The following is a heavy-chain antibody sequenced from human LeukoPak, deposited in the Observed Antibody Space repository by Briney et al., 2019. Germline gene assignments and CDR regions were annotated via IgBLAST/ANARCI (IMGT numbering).Heavy chain of an antibody. J-gene: IGHJ4*02. Sequence: ASVKVSCKASGGTFSSYAISWVRQAPGQGLEWMGWISAYNGNTNYAQKLQGRVTMTTDTSTSTAYMELRSLRSDDTAVYYCARDIWNYGYFDYWGQGTLVTVSS. D-gene: IGHD1-7*01. CDR2: ISAYNGNT. CDR1: GGTFSSYA. V-gene: IGHV1-18*01. CDR3: ARDIWNYGYFDY.